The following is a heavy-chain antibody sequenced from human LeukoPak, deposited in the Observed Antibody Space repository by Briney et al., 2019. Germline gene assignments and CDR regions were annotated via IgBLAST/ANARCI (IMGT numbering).Heavy chain of an antibody. CDR1: GFTFSSYW. J-gene: IGHJ5*02. CDR2: INSDGSST. D-gene: IGHD2-15*01. CDR3: AGLSVVVAATHWLDP. V-gene: IGHV3-74*01. Sequence: GGSLRLSCAASGFTFSSYWMHWVRQAPGKGLVWVSRINSDGSSTSYADSVKSRFTISRDNAKNTLYLQMNSLRAEDTAVYYCAGLSVVVAATHWLDPWGQGTLVTVSS.